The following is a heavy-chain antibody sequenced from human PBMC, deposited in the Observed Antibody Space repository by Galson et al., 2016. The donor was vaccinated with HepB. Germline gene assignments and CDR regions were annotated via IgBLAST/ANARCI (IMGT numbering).Heavy chain of an antibody. J-gene: IGHJ3*02. D-gene: IGHD1-7*01. V-gene: IGHV3-74*01. Sequence: SLRLSCAASGFTFSTFWMHWVRQAPGQGLVWVSRIGSDGSTITYADSVKGRFTISRDNAENSLYLQMDSLRAEDTALYYCVRYNWNFAFDIWGQGTMVTVSS. CDR3: VRYNWNFAFDI. CDR2: IGSDGSTI. CDR1: GFTFSTFW.